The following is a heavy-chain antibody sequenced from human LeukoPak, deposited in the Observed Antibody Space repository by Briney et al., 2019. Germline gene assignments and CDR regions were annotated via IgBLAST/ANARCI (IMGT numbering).Heavy chain of an antibody. CDR1: GYTFTGYY. CDR2: INPNSGGT. D-gene: IGHD3-22*01. J-gene: IGHJ6*03. CDR3: ARGGSGYAWYYYYYMDV. Sequence: ASVKVSCKASGYTFTGYYMHWVRQAPGQGLEWMGWINPNSGGTNYAQKFQGRVTMTRDTSISTAYMELSSLRSEDTAVYYCARGGSGYAWYYYYYMDVWGKGTTVTVSS. V-gene: IGHV1-2*02.